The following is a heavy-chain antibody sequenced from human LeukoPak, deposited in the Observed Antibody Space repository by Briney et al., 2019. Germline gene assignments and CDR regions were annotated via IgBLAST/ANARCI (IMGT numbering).Heavy chain of an antibody. Sequence: GGSLRLSCAASGFTFSSYSMNWVRQAPGKGLEWVSYISSSSSTIYYADSVKDRFTISRDNAKNSLYLQMNSLRAEDTAVYYCARDSTGYYGSGSYFLSGWGQGTLVTVSS. V-gene: IGHV3-48*01. J-gene: IGHJ4*02. CDR3: ARDSTGYYGSGSYFLSG. CDR1: GFTFSSYS. D-gene: IGHD3-10*01. CDR2: ISSSSSTI.